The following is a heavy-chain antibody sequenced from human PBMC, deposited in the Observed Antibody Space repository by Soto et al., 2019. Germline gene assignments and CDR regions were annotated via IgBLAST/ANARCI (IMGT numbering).Heavy chain of an antibody. D-gene: IGHD6-13*01. CDR1: GGSISSSSYY. CDR3: SRLDSSSWAGDY. CDR2: IYYSGST. Sequence: SETLSLTCTVSGGSISSSSYYWGWIRQPPGKGLEWIGSIYYSGSTYYNPSLKSRVTISVDTSKNQFSLKLSSVTAADTAVYYCSRLDSSSWAGDYWGQGTLVTVSS. J-gene: IGHJ4*02. V-gene: IGHV4-39*01.